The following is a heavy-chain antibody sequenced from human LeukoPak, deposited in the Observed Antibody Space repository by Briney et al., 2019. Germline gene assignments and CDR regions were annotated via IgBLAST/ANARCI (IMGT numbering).Heavy chain of an antibody. D-gene: IGHD2-2*01. V-gene: IGHV3-23*01. CDR2: ISGSGGST. J-gene: IGHJ4*02. Sequence: GGSLRLSCAASGFTFSSYAMSWVRQAPGKGLEWVSAISGSGGSTYYADSVKGRFTISRDKSKNTLYLQMNSLRAEDTAVYYCAKDLYRIVVVPAAPSGFDYWGQGTLVTVSS. CDR1: GFTFSSYA. CDR3: AKDLYRIVVVPAAPSGFDY.